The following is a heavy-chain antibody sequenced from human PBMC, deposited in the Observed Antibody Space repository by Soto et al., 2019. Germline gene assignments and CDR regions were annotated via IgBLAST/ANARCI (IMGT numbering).Heavy chain of an antibody. D-gene: IGHD4-4*01. Sequence: QVQLVESGGGLVKPGGSLRLSCTASGFSFSDYYMSWIRQAPGKGLEWISFISGTSSYTDYADSLKGRFTISRDNAKNSLYLQTNSRRAEVSAVYYCARADDYSQYPAVDVWGQWTTVTVSS. CDR1: GFSFSDYY. CDR2: ISGTSSYT. CDR3: ARADDYSQYPAVDV. V-gene: IGHV3-11*06. J-gene: IGHJ6*02.